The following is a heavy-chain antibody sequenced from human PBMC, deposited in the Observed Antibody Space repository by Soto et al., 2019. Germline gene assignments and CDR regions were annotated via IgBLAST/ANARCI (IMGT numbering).Heavy chain of an antibody. CDR1: GFSLSTSGMC. CDR2: IDWDDDK. CDR3: ARIPRYYDFWSGYYNYYYYGMDV. D-gene: IGHD3-3*01. V-gene: IGHV2-70*01. Sequence: SGPTLVNPTQTHTLTCTFSGFSLSTSGMCVSWIRQPPGKALEWLALIDWDDDKYYSTSLKTRLTISKDTSKNQVVLTMTNMDPVDTATYYCARIPRYYDFWSGYYNYYYYGMDVWGQGTTVTVSS. J-gene: IGHJ6*02.